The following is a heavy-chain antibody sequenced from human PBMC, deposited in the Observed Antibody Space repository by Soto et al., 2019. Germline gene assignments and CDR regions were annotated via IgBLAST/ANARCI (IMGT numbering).Heavy chain of an antibody. CDR2: ISGSGGST. J-gene: IGHJ6*02. Sequence: EVQLLESGGGLVQPGGSLRLSCAASGFTFSSYAMSWVRQAPGKGLEWVSAISGSGGSTYYADSVKGRFTISRDNSKNPLYLQMNSLRADDTAVYYCAQVGAKTWYGMDFWGQGTTVTVSS. CDR1: GFTFSSYA. CDR3: AQVGAKTWYGMDF. V-gene: IGHV3-23*01. D-gene: IGHD2-15*01.